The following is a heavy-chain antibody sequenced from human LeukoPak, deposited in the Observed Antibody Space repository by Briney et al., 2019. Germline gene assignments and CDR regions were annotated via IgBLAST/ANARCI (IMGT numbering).Heavy chain of an antibody. Sequence: SETLSLTCTVSGGSTSSYYWSWIRQPPGKGLEWIGSLYYSGSTNSNPSLETRVTMSVDTSKNRFSLNLSSMTAADTAVYYCARANMIISAFDFWGQGTMVTVSS. J-gene: IGHJ3*01. CDR2: LYYSGST. V-gene: IGHV4-59*01. CDR1: GGSTSSYY. CDR3: ARANMIISAFDF. D-gene: IGHD3-16*01.